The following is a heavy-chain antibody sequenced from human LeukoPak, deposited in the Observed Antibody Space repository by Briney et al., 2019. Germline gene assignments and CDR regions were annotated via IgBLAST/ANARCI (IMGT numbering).Heavy chain of an antibody. V-gene: IGHV3-9*01. CDR1: GFTFDDYA. CDR3: ARGNLYYDSSGFDY. D-gene: IGHD3-22*01. Sequence: GGSLRLSCAASGFTFDDYAMHWVRQAPGKGLEWVSGISWNSGSIGYADSVKGRFTVSRDNAKKSLYVKMNSVRDEDTAVYYCARGNLYYDSSGFDYWGQGTLVTVSS. CDR2: ISWNSGSI. J-gene: IGHJ4*02.